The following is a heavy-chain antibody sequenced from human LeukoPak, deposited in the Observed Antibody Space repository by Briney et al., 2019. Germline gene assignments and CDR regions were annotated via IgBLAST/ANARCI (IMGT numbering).Heavy chain of an antibody. CDR1: GGSISSYY. Sequence: PSETLSLTCTVSGGSISSYYWSWIRQPPGEGLEWIGYIYYSGSTNYNPSLKSRVTISVDTSKNQFSLKLSSVTAADTAVYYCARADRYGGNTNYYYYYMDVWGKGTTVTVSS. CDR2: IYYSGST. D-gene: IGHD4-23*01. J-gene: IGHJ6*03. V-gene: IGHV4-59*01. CDR3: ARADRYGGNTNYYYYYMDV.